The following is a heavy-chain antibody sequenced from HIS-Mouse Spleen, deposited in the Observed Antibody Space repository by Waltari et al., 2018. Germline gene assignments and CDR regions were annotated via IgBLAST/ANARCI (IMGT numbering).Heavy chain of an antibody. V-gene: IGHV1-2*02. CDR1: GSTFPGYH. CDR3: ARDREVDWYFDL. D-gene: IGHD1-26*01. Sequence: QVQLVPSGAEVKKPGASVKVACQASGSTFPGYHMHWVRQAPGQGLEWMGWINPNSGGTNYAQKFQGRVTMTRDTSISTAYMELSRLRSDDTAVYYCARDREVDWYFDLWGRGTLVTVSS. J-gene: IGHJ2*01. CDR2: INPNSGGT.